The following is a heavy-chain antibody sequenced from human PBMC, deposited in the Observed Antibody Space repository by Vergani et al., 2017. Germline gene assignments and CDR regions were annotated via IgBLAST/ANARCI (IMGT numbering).Heavy chain of an antibody. CDR2: IYTSGST. CDR3: ARGYLEYSSSPKDYYYYYMDV. J-gene: IGHJ6*03. CDR1: GGSISSGSYY. Sequence: QVQLQESGPGLVKPSQTLSLTCTVSGGSISSGSYYWSWIRQPAGKGLEWIGRIYTSGSTNYNPSLKSRVTMSVDTSKNQFSLKLSSVTAADTAVYYCARGYLEYSSSPKDYYYYYMDVWGKGTTVTVSS. V-gene: IGHV4-61*02. D-gene: IGHD6-6*01.